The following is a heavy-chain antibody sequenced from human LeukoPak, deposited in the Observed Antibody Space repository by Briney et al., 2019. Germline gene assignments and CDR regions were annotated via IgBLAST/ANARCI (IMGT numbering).Heavy chain of an antibody. D-gene: IGHD6-19*01. CDR1: GGSISSYY. V-gene: IGHV4-59*01. Sequence: SETLSLTCTVSGGSISSYYWSWIRQPPGKGLEWIGYIYYSGSTNYNPSLKSRVTISVDTSKNQFSLKLSSVTGADTAVYCCARGGQWLVGDFDYWGQGTLFTVSS. J-gene: IGHJ4*02. CDR3: ARGGQWLVGDFDY. CDR2: IYYSGST.